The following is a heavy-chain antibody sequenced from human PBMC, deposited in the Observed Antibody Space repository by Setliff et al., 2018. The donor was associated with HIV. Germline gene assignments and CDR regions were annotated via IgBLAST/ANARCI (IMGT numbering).Heavy chain of an antibody. D-gene: IGHD6-13*01. Sequence: SETLSLTCTVSGASISSGNYFWTWIRQPAGQRLEWIGRISTGGHTDYNPSLKSRLSISADTSRNHLSLQLTSVAATDTAIYYCAREGSHSHSWYNWFGPWGPGTLVTVSS. CDR1: GASISSGNYF. J-gene: IGHJ5*02. CDR2: ISTGGHT. V-gene: IGHV4-61*02. CDR3: AREGSHSHSWYNWFGP.